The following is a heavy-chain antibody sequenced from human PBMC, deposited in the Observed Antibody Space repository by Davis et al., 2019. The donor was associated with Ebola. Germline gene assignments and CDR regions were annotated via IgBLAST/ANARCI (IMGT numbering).Heavy chain of an antibody. V-gene: IGHV3-48*01. CDR1: GFTFSSYS. Sequence: GESLKISCAASGFTFSSYSMNWVRQAPGKGLEWVSYISSSSSTIYYADSVKGRFTISRDNSKNTLYLQMNSLRAEDTAVYYCARDPSTVASAFDIWGQGTMVTVSS. CDR3: ARDPSTVASAFDI. CDR2: ISSSSSTI. J-gene: IGHJ3*02. D-gene: IGHD2-15*01.